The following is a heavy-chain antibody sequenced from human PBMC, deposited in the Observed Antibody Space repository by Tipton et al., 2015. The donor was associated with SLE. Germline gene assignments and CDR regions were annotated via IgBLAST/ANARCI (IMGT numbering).Heavy chain of an antibody. CDR2: VYTSGGT. Sequence: TLSLTCSVSGASISSGSYYWSWVRQPAGKGLEWIGHVYTSGGTNYNPSLKSRVIISADTSRKQFSLKLSSVTAADAGLYYCARVGAPISAFDVWGQGTMVNVSS. D-gene: IGHD1-26*01. CDR3: ARVGAPISAFDV. CDR1: GASISSGSYY. V-gene: IGHV4-61*09. J-gene: IGHJ3*01.